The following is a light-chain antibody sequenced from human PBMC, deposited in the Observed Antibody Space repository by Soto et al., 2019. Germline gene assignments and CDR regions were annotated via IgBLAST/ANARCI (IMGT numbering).Light chain of an antibody. V-gene: IGKV1-5*01. CDR3: QQYNSYPWT. J-gene: IGKJ1*01. Sequence: DIQMTQSPSTLSASVGDRVTITGRASESISSWLAWYQQKPGKAPKLLIYDVSSLESGVPSRFSGSGSGTEFTLTISSLQPDHFATYYCQQYNSYPWTFGQGTKVDI. CDR2: DVS. CDR1: ESISSW.